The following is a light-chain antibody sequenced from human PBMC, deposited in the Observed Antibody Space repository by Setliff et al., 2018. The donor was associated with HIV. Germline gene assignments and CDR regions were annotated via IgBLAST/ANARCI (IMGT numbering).Light chain of an antibody. CDR2: DVS. CDR3: SSYTSTSTLFV. J-gene: IGLJ1*01. V-gene: IGLV2-14*03. Sequence: QSALTQPASVSGSPGQSITISRTGTSSDVGGYNYVSWYQQHPGKAPKLRIYDVSNRPSGVSNRFSGSKSGNTASLAISGLQAEDEADYYCSSYTSTSTLFVFGTGTKVTVL. CDR1: SSDVGGYNY.